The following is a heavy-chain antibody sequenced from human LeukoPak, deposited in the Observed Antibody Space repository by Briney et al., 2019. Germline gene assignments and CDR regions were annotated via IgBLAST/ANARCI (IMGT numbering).Heavy chain of an antibody. CDR3: ATPYSGGYQGLDI. J-gene: IGHJ3*02. D-gene: IGHD1-26*01. V-gene: IGHV4-39*01. CDR2: IYYSGST. CDR1: GGSISSNKYY. Sequence: KTSETLSLTCTVSGGSISSNKYYWGWIRQPPGKGLEWIGSIYYSGSTYYNPTLKSRVTIFVDTSKNQFSLKPSSVTAADTAVYYCATPYSGGYQGLDIWGQGTMVTVSS.